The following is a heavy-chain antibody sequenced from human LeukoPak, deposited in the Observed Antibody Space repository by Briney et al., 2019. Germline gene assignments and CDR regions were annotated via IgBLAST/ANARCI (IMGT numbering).Heavy chain of an antibody. CDR1: GGTFSSHA. V-gene: IGHV1-69*13. CDR2: IIPILGTA. J-gene: IGHJ3*02. CDR3: AILVNPIVVVPAARDAFDI. Sequence: ASVKVSCKASGGTFSSHAISWVRQAPGQGLEWMGGIIPILGTANYAQKFQGRVTITADESTSTAYMELSSLRSEDTAVYYCAILVNPIVVVPAARDAFDIWGQGTMVTVSS. D-gene: IGHD2-2*01.